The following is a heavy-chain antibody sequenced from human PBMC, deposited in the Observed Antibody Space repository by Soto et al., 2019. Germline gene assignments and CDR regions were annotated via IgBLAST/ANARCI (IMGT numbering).Heavy chain of an antibody. CDR1: GFTFSSYA. CDR2: ISGSGGNT. Sequence: GGSLRRSCAASGFTFSSYAMSWVRQAPGKGLEWVSAISGSGGNTDYADSVKGRFTLSRDNSKHPLYLQMNSLRAEDTAVYYCAKDSGTSGYYYTDYWGQGTLVTVSS. V-gene: IGHV3-23*01. CDR3: AKDSGTSGYYYTDY. D-gene: IGHD3-22*01. J-gene: IGHJ4*02.